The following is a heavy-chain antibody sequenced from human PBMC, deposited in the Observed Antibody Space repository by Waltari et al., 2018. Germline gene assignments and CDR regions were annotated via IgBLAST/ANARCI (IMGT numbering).Heavy chain of an antibody. J-gene: IGHJ5*02. CDR1: GGTFSSYA. CDR2: IIPSFGTT. CDR3: ARTAVALNWFDP. V-gene: IGHV1-69*12. D-gene: IGHD6-19*01. Sequence: QVQLVQSGAEVKKPGSSVKVSCKASGGTFSSYAISWVRQAPGQGLEWMGGIIPSFGTTNYAQKFQGRVTITADESTSTAYMELSSLRSEDTAVYYCARTAVALNWFDPWGQGTLVTVSS.